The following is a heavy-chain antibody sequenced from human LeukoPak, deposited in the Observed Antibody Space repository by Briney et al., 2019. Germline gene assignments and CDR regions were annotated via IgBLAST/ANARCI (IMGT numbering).Heavy chain of an antibody. V-gene: IGHV1-69*13. D-gene: IGHD3-22*01. CDR2: IIPIFGTA. CDR1: GGTFSSYA. CDR3: ARAQYYYDSSGYLSWFDP. Sequence: ASVKVSCKASGGTFSSYAISWVRQAPGQGLEWMGGIIPIFGTANYAQKFQGRVTITADESTSTAYMELSSLRSEDTAVYYCARAQYYYDSSGYLSWFDPWGQGTLVTVSS. J-gene: IGHJ5*02.